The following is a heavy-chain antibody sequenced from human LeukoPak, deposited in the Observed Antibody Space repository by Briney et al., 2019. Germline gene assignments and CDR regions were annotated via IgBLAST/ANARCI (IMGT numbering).Heavy chain of an antibody. V-gene: IGHV4-59*01. J-gene: IGHJ4*02. Sequence: SETLSLTCTVSGGSISSYYWSWIRQPPGKGLEWIGYISYSGYTNFHPSLKSRATISVAMSKNQFSLKLSSVTAADTAVYYCARAGGRAVAGLFDYWGQGTLVTVSS. CDR2: ISYSGYT. D-gene: IGHD6-19*01. CDR1: GGSISSYY. CDR3: ARAGGRAVAGLFDY.